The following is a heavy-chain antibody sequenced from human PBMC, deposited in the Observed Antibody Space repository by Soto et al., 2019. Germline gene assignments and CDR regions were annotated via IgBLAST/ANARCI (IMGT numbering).Heavy chain of an antibody. CDR2: IYYSGST. V-gene: IGHV4-30-4*01. Sequence: SETLSLTCTVSGGSISSGDYYWSWIRQPPGKGLEWIGYIYYSGSTYYNPSLKSRVTISVDTSKNQFSLKLSSVTAADTAVYYCARVWSGYYDEYNWALDYWGQGTLVTVSS. D-gene: IGHD3-3*01. CDR1: GGSISSGDYY. J-gene: IGHJ4*02. CDR3: ARVWSGYYDEYNWALDY.